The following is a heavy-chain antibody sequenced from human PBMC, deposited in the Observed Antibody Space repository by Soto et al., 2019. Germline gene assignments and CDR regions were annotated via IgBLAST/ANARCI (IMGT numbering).Heavy chain of an antibody. Sequence: QITLKESGPTLVKPTQTLTLTCTFSGFSLSTSGVGVGWIRQPPGKALEWLALIYWDDDKRYSPSLKSRLTITKHTSXNQVVLTMTNMDPVDTATYYCAHRLGLTGPDAFDIWGQGTMVTVSS. CDR1: GFSLSTSGVG. CDR2: IYWDDDK. CDR3: AHRLGLTGPDAFDI. V-gene: IGHV2-5*02. J-gene: IGHJ3*02.